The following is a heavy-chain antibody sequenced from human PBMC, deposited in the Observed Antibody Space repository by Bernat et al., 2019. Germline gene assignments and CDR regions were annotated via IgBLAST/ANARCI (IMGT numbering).Heavy chain of an antibody. V-gene: IGHV3-33*01. J-gene: IGHJ6*02. CDR3: ARVSLYGAPASGMDV. Sequence: QVQVVESGGGVVQPGRSLRLSCEASKFTFSSYGMHWVRQAPGKGLEWVAVIWYDGSTENYADSVKGRFTISRDNSKNTLYLQMTSLRAEDTAVYYCARVSLYGAPASGMDVWGQGTTVTVSS. CDR2: IWYDGSTE. D-gene: IGHD4-17*01. CDR1: KFTFSSYG.